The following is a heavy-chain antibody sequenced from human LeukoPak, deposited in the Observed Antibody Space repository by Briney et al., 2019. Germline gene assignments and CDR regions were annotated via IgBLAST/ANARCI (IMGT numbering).Heavy chain of an antibody. V-gene: IGHV1-46*01. CDR3: ARDGDYGGNVRSGHGY. CDR1: GYTFTSYY. CDR2: INPSGGST. Sequence: ASVKVSCKASGYTFTSYYIHWVRQPPGLGLEWMGVINPSGGSTGYAQKVQGRVTISRDTSTSTVYMELSSLRSEDTAAYYCARDGDYGGNVRSGHGYWGQGTLVTVSS. D-gene: IGHD4-23*01. J-gene: IGHJ4*02.